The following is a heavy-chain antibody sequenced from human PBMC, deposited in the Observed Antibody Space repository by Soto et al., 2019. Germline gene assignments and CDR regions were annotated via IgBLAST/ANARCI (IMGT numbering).Heavy chain of an antibody. CDR2: IVVGSGNT. CDR3: AAMTGYYTTYYYTDV. Sequence: QMQLVQSGPEVKKPGTSVKVSCKASGFTFTNSAIQWVRQARGQRLEWIGWIVVGSGNTNYAQKFQERLTITRDMSTSTAYMERSSLRSEDTALYYCAAMTGYYTTYYYTDVWGKGTTVTVSS. CDR1: GFTFTNSA. J-gene: IGHJ6*03. D-gene: IGHD3-9*01. V-gene: IGHV1-58*02.